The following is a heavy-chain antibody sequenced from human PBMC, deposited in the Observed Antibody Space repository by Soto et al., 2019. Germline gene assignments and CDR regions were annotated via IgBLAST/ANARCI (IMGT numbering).Heavy chain of an antibody. CDR3: ARENSNYSTYYYYYYMDV. CDR1: GGSISSSSYY. CDR2: IYYSGST. Sequence: SETLSLTCTVSGGSISSSSYYWGWIRQPPGKGLEWIGSIYYSGSTYYNPSLKSRVTISVDTSKNQFSLKLSSVTAADTAVYYCARENSNYSTYYYYYYMDVWGKGTTVTVSS. J-gene: IGHJ6*03. V-gene: IGHV4-39*02. D-gene: IGHD4-4*01.